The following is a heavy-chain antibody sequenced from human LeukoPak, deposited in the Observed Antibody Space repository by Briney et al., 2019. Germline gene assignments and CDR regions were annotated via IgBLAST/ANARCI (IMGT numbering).Heavy chain of an antibody. CDR3: ARDKSAGADTGGSFYY. J-gene: IGHJ4*02. D-gene: IGHD6-13*01. CDR2: ISYDGSNK. Sequence: GGSLRLSCAASGFTFSGYAMHWVRQAPGKGLEWVAVISYDGSNKYYADSVKGRFTISRDDSKNTLYLQMNSLRAEDTAVYYCARDKSAGADTGGSFYYWGQGALVTVSS. V-gene: IGHV3-30-3*01. CDR1: GFTFSGYA.